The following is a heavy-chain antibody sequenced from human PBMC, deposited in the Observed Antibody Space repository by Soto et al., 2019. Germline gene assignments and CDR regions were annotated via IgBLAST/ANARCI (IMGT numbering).Heavy chain of an antibody. CDR3: ARAPGGSSSFVDY. CDR1: GYTFSSYY. V-gene: IGHV1-3*01. CDR2: INAGNGNT. J-gene: IGHJ4*02. D-gene: IGHD6-6*01. Sequence: ASVKVSCKASGYTFSSYYMNWVRQAPGQRLEWMGWINAGNGNTKYSPKFQGRVTITRDTSASTAYMELSSLRSEDTAVYYCARAPGGSSSFVDYWGQGTLVTVSS.